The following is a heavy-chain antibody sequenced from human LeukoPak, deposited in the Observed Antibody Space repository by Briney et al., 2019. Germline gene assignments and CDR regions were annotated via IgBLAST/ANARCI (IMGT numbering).Heavy chain of an antibody. CDR1: AFTFASYS. CDR2: IRGDSTYI. V-gene: IGHV3-21*01. CDR3: AAVGDSRDGYNYAADFDY. J-gene: IGHJ4*02. D-gene: IGHD5-24*01. Sequence: GRSLTLSCAPSAFTFASYSMKWVSQAPRHGLEWVSSIRGDSTYIYNAGSVKGRFTISRDNAKNSLYLQMNSLRAEDTAVYYCAAVGDSRDGYNYAADFDYWCQGPLVTVSS.